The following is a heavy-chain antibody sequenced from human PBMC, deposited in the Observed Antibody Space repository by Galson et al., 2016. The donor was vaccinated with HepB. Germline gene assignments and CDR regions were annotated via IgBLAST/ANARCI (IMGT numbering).Heavy chain of an antibody. CDR3: AREGSLSPDYFYGMDV. Sequence: SLRLSCAASGFTFRNYAMYWVRQAPGKGLEWVAVISYDGSNKYYAGSVKGRFTISRDNSKNTQYLQMDSLRAEDTAVYYCAREGSLSPDYFYGMDVWGQGTTVTVSS. D-gene: IGHD3-10*01. CDR1: GFTFRNYA. V-gene: IGHV3-30*04. CDR2: ISYDGSNK. J-gene: IGHJ6*02.